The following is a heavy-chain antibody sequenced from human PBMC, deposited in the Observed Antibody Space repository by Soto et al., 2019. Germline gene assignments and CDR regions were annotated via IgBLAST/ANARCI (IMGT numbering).Heavy chain of an antibody. CDR2: LNPGNGNT. J-gene: IGHJ4*02. CDR1: GYTFTNYA. V-gene: IGHV1-3*01. CDR3: ARDKSSSGYDYLGSYSDY. D-gene: IGHD5-12*01. Sequence: ASVKVSCKASGYTFTNYAIHWVRQAPGQRLEWMGWLNPGNGNTKYPQKFQGRVTITRDTSASTAYMFLSSLRSEDTAVYYCARDKSSSGYDYLGSYSDYWGQGTLVTVSS.